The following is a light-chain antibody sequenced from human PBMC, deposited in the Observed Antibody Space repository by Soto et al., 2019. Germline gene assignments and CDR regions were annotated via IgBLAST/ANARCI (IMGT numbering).Light chain of an antibody. CDR1: SSDVGGYNY. V-gene: IGLV2-14*01. CDR2: DVS. J-gene: IGLJ3*02. Sequence: ALTQPASVSGSPGQSITISCTGTSSDVGGYNYVSWYQQHPGKAPKLMIYDVSNRPSGVSNRFSGSKSGNTASLTISGLQAEDEADYYCSSYTSSSTLNWVFGGGTKLTVL. CDR3: SSYTSSSTLNWV.